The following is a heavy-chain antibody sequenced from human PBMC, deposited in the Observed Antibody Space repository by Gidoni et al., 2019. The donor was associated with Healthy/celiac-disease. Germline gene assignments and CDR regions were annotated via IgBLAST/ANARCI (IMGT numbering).Heavy chain of an antibody. D-gene: IGHD5-12*01. CDR2: IRSKAYGGTT. V-gene: IGHV3-49*04. Sequence: EVQLVESGGGLVQPGRSLRLSCTASGFTFGDYAMSWVRQAPGKGLEWVGFIRSKAYGGTTEYAASVKGRFTISRDDSKSIAYLQMNSLKTEDTAVYYCTRDWLQAFDYWGQGTLVTVSS. CDR1: GFTFGDYA. CDR3: TRDWLQAFDY. J-gene: IGHJ4*02.